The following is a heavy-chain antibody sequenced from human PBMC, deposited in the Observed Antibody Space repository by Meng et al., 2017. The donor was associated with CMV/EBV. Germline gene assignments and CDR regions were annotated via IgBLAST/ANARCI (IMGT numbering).Heavy chain of an antibody. CDR3: ARDPERFLEWLSTGYYGMDV. D-gene: IGHD3-3*01. Sequence: GESLKISCAASGFTFSSYGMHWVRQAPGKGLEWVAVIWYDGSNKYYADSVKSRFTISRDNAKNSLYLQMNSLRAEDTAVYYCARDPERFLEWLSTGYYGMDVWGQGTTVTVSS. J-gene: IGHJ6*02. V-gene: IGHV3-33*01. CDR1: GFTFSSYG. CDR2: IWYDGSNK.